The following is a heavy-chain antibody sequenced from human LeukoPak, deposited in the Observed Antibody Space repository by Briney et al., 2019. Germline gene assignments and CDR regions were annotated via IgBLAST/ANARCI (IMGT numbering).Heavy chain of an antibody. J-gene: IGHJ5*02. D-gene: IGHD2-15*01. CDR3: ARQIVAAINWFDP. CDR2: IYHSGST. CDR1: GYSISSGYY. Sequence: SETLSLTCAVSGYSISSGYYGGWIRQPPGKGLECIGSIYHSGSTYYNPSLKSRVTISVDTSKNQFSLKLSSVSAADTAVYYCARQIVAAINWFDPWGQGTLVTVSS. V-gene: IGHV4-38-2*01.